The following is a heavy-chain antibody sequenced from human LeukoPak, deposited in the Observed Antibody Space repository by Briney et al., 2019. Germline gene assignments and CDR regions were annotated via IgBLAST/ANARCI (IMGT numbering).Heavy chain of an antibody. V-gene: IGHV3-48*03. CDR1: GFTFSSYE. J-gene: IGHJ6*02. D-gene: IGHD3-10*01. CDR3: TREAGDPSYGMDV. CDR2: ITTDSSSK. Sequence: PGGSLRLSCAASGFTFSSYEMNWVRQAPGKGLEWVSHITTDSSSKKYTDSVKGRFTISRDNAKNSLYLQMNSLGAEDTAVYYCTREAGDPSYGMDVWGQGTSVTVSS.